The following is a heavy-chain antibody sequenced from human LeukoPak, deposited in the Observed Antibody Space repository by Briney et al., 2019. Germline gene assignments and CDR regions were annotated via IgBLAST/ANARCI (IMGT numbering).Heavy chain of an antibody. CDR1: GYTFTSYD. V-gene: IGHV1-8*01. CDR3: ARGFRRYYGSGSLYYFDY. CDR2: MNPNSGKT. Sequence: ASVKVSCKASGYTFTSYDINWVRQATGQGLEWMGWMNPNSGKTGSTQKFQGRVTMTRNTSISTAYMELSSLRSEDTAVYYCARGFRRYYGSGSLYYFDYWGQGALVTVSS. J-gene: IGHJ4*02. D-gene: IGHD3-10*01.